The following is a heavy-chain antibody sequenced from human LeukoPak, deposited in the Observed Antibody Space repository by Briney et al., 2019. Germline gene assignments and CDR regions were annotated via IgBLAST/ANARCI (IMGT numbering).Heavy chain of an antibody. CDR2: ISYDGSNK. D-gene: IGHD6-13*01. J-gene: IGHJ4*02. Sequence: GGSLRLSCAASGFTFSSYGMHWVRQAPGKGLEWVAVISYDGSNKYYADSVKGRFTISRDNSKNTLYLQMNSLRAEDTAVYYCAKLGIEQQLRGVFDYWGQGTLVTVSS. CDR3: AKLGIEQQLRGVFDY. V-gene: IGHV3-30*18. CDR1: GFTFSSYG.